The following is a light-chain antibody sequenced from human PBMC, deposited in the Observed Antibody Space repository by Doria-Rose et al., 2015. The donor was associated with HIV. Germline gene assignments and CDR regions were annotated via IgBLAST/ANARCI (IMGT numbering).Light chain of an antibody. CDR3: QQYYSYPRT. CDR2: AAS. J-gene: IGKJ2*01. Sequence: GARVTITCRASQGISSYLAWYQQKPGKAPKLLIYAASTLQSGVPSRFGGSGSGTDFTLTISCLQSEDFAAYYCQQYYSYPRTFGQGTKLGIK. V-gene: IGKV1-8*01. CDR1: QGISSY.